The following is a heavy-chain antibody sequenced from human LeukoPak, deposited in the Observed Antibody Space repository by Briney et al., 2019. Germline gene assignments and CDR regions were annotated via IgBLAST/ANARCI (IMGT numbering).Heavy chain of an antibody. D-gene: IGHD6-13*01. CDR3: ARGAGIPAAQGFAPFDY. CDR1: GFTVSTNY. V-gene: IGHV3-48*02. J-gene: IGHJ4*02. CDR2: IRSSGTTI. Sequence: GGSLRLSCAASGFTVSTNYMSWVRQAPGKGLEWVSYIRSSGTTIYYADSVKGRFSISRDNAKNSLYLQLNSLRDEDTAVYYCARGAGIPAAQGFAPFDYWGQGTLVIVSS.